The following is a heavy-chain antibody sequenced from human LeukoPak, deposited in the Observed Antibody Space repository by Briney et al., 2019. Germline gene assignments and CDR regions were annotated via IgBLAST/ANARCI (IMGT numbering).Heavy chain of an antibody. J-gene: IGHJ4*02. CDR2: ISSSGNSI. V-gene: IGHV3-48*03. CDR1: GFTVISYE. D-gene: IGHD1-1*01. CDR3: ARDHSGTQDY. Sequence: TGGSLRLSCAASGFTVISYEMNWVRQAPGKGLEWVSYISSSGNSIFYADSVKGRFTISRDNAKNSLYLQMNSLRAEDTAVYYCARDHSGTQDYWGQGTLVTVSS.